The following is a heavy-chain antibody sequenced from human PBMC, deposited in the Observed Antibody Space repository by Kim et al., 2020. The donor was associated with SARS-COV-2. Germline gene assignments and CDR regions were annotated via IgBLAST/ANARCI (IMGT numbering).Heavy chain of an antibody. V-gene: IGHV3-30*02. Sequence: DSVKGRLTISRDNSNNTLSLQMNSLRAEDTAVYYCAKAYYSSSWNDAFDIWGQGTMVTVSS. D-gene: IGHD6-13*01. J-gene: IGHJ3*02. CDR3: AKAYYSSSWNDAFDI.